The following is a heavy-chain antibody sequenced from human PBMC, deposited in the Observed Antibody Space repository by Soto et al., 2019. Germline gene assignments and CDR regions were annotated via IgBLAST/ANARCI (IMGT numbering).Heavy chain of an antibody. Sequence: EVQLVESGGGLVKPGGSLRLSCAASGFTFSNAWMSWVRQAPGQGLEWVGRIKSKTDGGTKDYAARVKGRFTISRDDSKITLYLQMNSLKTEDTAVYYCRDDYGESDYWGQGTLVTVSS. D-gene: IGHD4-17*01. V-gene: IGHV3-15*01. CDR1: GFTFSNAW. CDR2: IKSKTDGGTK. CDR3: RDDYGESDY. J-gene: IGHJ4*02.